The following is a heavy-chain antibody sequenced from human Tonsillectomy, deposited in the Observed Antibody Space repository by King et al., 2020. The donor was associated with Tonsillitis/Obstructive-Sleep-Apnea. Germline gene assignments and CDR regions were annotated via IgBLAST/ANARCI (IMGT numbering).Heavy chain of an antibody. V-gene: IGHV3-74*01. D-gene: IGHD6-13*01. CDR3: ARTGYSNNDWYFDL. Sequence: VQLVESGGDLVQPGGSLRLSCAASRFTFSSYWMHWVRQPPGKGLVWVSRINSDGSSTTYADSVKGRFTISRDNAKNTLYLQMNSLRAEDTAVYYCARTGYSNNDWYFDLWGRGTLVTVSS. CDR2: INSDGSST. CDR1: RFTFSSYW. J-gene: IGHJ2*01.